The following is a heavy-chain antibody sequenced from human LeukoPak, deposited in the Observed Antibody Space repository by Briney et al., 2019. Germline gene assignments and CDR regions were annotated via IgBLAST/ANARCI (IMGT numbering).Heavy chain of an antibody. CDR1: GFTFSSYA. J-gene: IGHJ6*02. CDR2: ISYDGSNK. Sequence: AGGSLRLSCAAPGFTFSSYAMHWVRQAPGKGLEWVAVISYDGSNKYYADSVKGRFTISRDNSKNTLYLQMNSLRAEDTAVYYCARSGPGGYFDWLPLDYYYGMDVWGQGTTVTVSS. V-gene: IGHV3-30-3*01. CDR3: ARSGPGGYFDWLPLDYYYGMDV. D-gene: IGHD3-9*01.